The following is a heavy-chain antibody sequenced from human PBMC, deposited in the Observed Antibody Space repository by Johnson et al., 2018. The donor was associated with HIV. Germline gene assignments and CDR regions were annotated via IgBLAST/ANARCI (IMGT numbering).Heavy chain of an antibody. CDR2: IYSGGST. J-gene: IGHJ3*01. D-gene: IGHD4-17*01. V-gene: IGHV3-NL1*01. CDR3: ATLTVRSRAFDL. CDR1: GFTFSSYA. Sequence: QVQLVESGGGVVQPGRSLRLSCAASGFTFSSYAMHWVRQAPGKGLEWVSVIYSGGSTYYADSVKGRFTISRDNSKNTLYRQMNSLRAEDTALYYCATLTVRSRAFDLWGQGTLVTVSS.